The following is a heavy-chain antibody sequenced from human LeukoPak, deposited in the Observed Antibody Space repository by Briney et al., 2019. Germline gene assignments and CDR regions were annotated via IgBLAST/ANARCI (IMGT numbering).Heavy chain of an antibody. J-gene: IGHJ3*02. Sequence: GGSLRVSCSASGFTFSTYAMHWVRQAPGKGLEWVVVISYDGSNKYYADSVKGRFTISRDNSKNTLYLQMNSLRAEDTAVYYCARAPPRIAAAGFFAFDIWGQGTMVTVSS. V-gene: IGHV3-30-3*01. CDR2: ISYDGSNK. CDR3: ARAPPRIAAAGFFAFDI. D-gene: IGHD6-13*01. CDR1: GFTFSTYA.